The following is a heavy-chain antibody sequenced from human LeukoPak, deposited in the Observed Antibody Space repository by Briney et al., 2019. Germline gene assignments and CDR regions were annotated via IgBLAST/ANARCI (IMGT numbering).Heavy chain of an antibody. D-gene: IGHD1-26*01. CDR2: MNPNSGNT. CDR1: GYTFTSYD. CDR3: ASFIGQRNSGSYQRAMYYFDY. V-gene: IGHV1-8*02. J-gene: IGHJ4*02. Sequence: ASVKVSCKASGYTFTSYDINWVRQATGQGLEWMGWMNPNSGNTGYAQKFQGRVTMTTDTSTSTAYMELRSLRSDDTAVYYCASFIGQRNSGSYQRAMYYFDYWGQGTLVTVSS.